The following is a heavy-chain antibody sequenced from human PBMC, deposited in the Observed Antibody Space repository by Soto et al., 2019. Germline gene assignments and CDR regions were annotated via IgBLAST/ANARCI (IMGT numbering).Heavy chain of an antibody. CDR1: GGSISSGGY. V-gene: IGHV4-31*03. J-gene: IGHJ6*02. Sequence: QVQLQESGPGLVKPSETLSLTCTVSGGSISSGGYWSWVRQRPGKGLEWIGYIYSSGSTYYSPSLVSRTSISIDTSKNQFSLKMSSVTAADTAVYYCARDRGSYGMDVWGQGTTVTVSS. CDR3: ARDRGSYGMDV. CDR2: IYSSGST.